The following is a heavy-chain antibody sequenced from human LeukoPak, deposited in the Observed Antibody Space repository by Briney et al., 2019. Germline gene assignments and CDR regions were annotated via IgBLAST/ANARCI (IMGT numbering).Heavy chain of an antibody. Sequence: WASVKVSCKASGYTFTSSGISWVRQAPGQGLEWMGWISGYNGNTNYVRKLQGRLTMTTDTSTRTAYMELRSLKSDDTAVYFCARRNRILDALDIWGQGTMVTVSS. V-gene: IGHV1-18*01. CDR3: ARRNRILDALDI. J-gene: IGHJ3*02. CDR2: ISGYNGNT. CDR1: GYTFTSSG. D-gene: IGHD1-14*01.